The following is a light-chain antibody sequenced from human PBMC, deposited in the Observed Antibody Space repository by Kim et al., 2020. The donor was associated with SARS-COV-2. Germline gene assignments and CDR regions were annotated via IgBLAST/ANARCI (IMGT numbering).Light chain of an antibody. J-gene: IGKJ2*01. CDR3: QQANSFPYT. Sequence: SACVGDRVTINCRARQGISSGLVWYQQKPGKAPKLLIYAASSLESGVPSRFSGSGSGTDFTLTISSLQPEDFATYYCQQANSFPYTFGQGTKLEI. CDR2: AAS. V-gene: IGKV1-12*01. CDR1: QGISSG.